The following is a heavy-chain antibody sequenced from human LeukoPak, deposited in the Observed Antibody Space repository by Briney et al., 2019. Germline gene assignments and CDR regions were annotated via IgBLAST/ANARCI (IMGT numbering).Heavy chain of an antibody. J-gene: IGHJ4*01. CDR1: GISISSYA. V-gene: IGHV3-23*01. Sequence: GGSLRLSCAASGISISSYAMSWVRQAPGKGLEWVSGISISGGSTSYADSVKGRFTISRDNPRNTLYMETNSLRAEDTALYYWVQWGHGTLVTVSS. CDR2: ISISGGST. CDR3: VQ.